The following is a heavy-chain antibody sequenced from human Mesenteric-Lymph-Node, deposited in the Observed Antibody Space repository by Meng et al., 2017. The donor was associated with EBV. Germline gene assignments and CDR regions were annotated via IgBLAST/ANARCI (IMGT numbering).Heavy chain of an antibody. CDR2: ISASSSYI. CDR1: GFPFSDYN. CDR3: AVETSGYYYPTWFDP. Sequence: EVQLVESGGGLVKPGGSLRLPCAASGFPFSDYNMLWVRQAPGKGLEWVSSISASSSYIYYADSVKGRFTISRDNAKNSLYLQMITLRPEDAAVYYCAVETSGYYYPTWFDPWGRGPLVTVSS. V-gene: IGHV3-21*01. D-gene: IGHD3-22*01. J-gene: IGHJ5*02.